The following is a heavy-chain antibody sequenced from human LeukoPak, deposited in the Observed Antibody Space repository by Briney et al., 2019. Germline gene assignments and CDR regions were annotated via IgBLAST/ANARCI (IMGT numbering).Heavy chain of an antibody. J-gene: IGHJ4*02. CDR3: ARGLGGYSYGLYY. V-gene: IGHV4-34*01. D-gene: IGHD5-18*01. CDR1: GGSFSGYY. CDR2: INHSGST. Sequence: SETLSLTCAVYGGSFSGYYWSWIRQPPGKGLEWIGEINHSGSTNYNPSLKSRVTISVDTSKNQFSLKLSSVTAADTAVYYCARGLGGYSYGLYYWGQGTLVTVSS.